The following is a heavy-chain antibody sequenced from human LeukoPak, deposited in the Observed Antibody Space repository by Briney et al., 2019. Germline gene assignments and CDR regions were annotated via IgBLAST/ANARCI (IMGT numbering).Heavy chain of an antibody. J-gene: IGHJ4*02. V-gene: IGHV3-23*01. D-gene: IGHD5-18*01. Sequence: PGGSLRLSCAASGFTFSNYAMSWVRQAPGKGLEWVSAISGSGGSTYYADSVKGRFTISRDNSKNTLYLQMNSLRGEDTAVYYYAKQTRGYSYGYSDYWGQGTLVTVSS. CDR3: AKQTRGYSYGYSDY. CDR1: GFTFSNYA. CDR2: ISGSGGST.